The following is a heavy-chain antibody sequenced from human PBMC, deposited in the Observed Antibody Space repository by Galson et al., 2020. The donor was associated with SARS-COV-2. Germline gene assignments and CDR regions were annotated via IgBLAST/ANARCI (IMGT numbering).Heavy chain of an antibody. J-gene: IGHJ4*02. V-gene: IGHV4-39*02. CDR1: GDSISSSIYS. D-gene: IGHD6-19*01. CDR3: TKYTGGAYYY. CDR2: INYSGST. Sequence: SETLSLTCTVSGDSISSSIYSWCWIRQPPGKGLEWIGRINYSGSTYYNPSLRSRVTISVDTSKNLFSLKLSSVTAADTAVYYCTKYTGGAYYYWGQGTLVTVSS.